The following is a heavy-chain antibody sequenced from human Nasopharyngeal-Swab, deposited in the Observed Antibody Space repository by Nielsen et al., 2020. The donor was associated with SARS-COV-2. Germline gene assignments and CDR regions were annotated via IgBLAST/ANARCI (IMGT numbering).Heavy chain of an antibody. CDR2: IIPILGIA. V-gene: IGHV1-69*04. CDR3: AREGGPYDYVWGSYRYTGEDTLLDY. J-gene: IGHJ4*02. Sequence: SVKVSCKASGGTFSSYAISWVRQAPVQGLEWMGRIIPILGIANYAQKFQGRVTITADKSTSTAYMELSSLRSEDTAVYYCAREGGPYDYVWGSYRYTGEDTLLDYWGQGTLVTVSS. CDR1: GGTFSSYA. D-gene: IGHD3-16*02.